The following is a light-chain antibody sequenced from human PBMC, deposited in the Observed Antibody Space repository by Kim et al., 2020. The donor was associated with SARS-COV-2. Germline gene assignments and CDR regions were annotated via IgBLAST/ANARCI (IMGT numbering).Light chain of an antibody. V-gene: IGKV3-11*01. Sequence: VTLSLSPGERATPSCRASQSVSNYLAWYQQKPGQSPSLLMYDVSNRATDIPARFSGSGSGTDFTLTISSLEPEDFAVYYCQLRRTFGPGTKVDIK. J-gene: IGKJ3*01. CDR2: DVS. CDR3: QLRRT. CDR1: QSVSNY.